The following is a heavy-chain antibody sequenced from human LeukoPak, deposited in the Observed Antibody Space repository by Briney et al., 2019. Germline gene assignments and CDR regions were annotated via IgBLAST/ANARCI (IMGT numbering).Heavy chain of an antibody. V-gene: IGHV3-30*02. J-gene: IGHJ4*02. CDR2: IRYDGSNK. D-gene: IGHD3-10*01. CDR1: GFTFSSCG. Sequence: QTGGSLRLSCAASGFTFSSCGMHWVRQAPGKGLEWVAFIRYDGSNKYYADSVKGRFTISRDNSKNTLYLQMNSLRAEDTAVYYCAKKYGSGSYYDYWGQGTLVTVSS. CDR3: AKKYGSGSYYDY.